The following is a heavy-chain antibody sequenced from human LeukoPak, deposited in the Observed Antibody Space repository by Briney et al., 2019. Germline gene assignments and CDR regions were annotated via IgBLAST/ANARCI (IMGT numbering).Heavy chain of an antibody. CDR1: GFTFSSYW. CDR2: IKQDGSEK. D-gene: IGHD2-2*01. CDR3: ARVSGYCSSTSCPEYYYYGMDV. V-gene: IGHV3-7*01. J-gene: IGHJ6*02. Sequence: PGGSLRLSCAASGFTFSSYWMSWVRQAPGKGLEWVANIKQDGSEKYYVDSVKGRFTISRDNAKNSLYLQMNSLRAEDTAVYYCARVSGYCSSTSCPEYYYYGMDVWGQGTTVTVSS.